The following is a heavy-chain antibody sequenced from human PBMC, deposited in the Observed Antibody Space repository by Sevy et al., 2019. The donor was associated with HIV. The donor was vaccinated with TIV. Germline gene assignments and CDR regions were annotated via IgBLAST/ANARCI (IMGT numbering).Heavy chain of an antibody. CDR3: ARADYYDSSGYPGGYFQH. CDR1: GFTFSSYS. J-gene: IGHJ1*01. V-gene: IGHV3-53*01. Sequence: GGSLRLSCAASGFTFSSYSMNWVRQAPGKGLEWVSVIYSGGSTYYADSVKGRFTISRDNSKNTLYLQMNSLRAEDTAVYYCARADYYDSSGYPGGYFQHWGQGTLVTVSS. D-gene: IGHD3-22*01. CDR2: IYSGGST.